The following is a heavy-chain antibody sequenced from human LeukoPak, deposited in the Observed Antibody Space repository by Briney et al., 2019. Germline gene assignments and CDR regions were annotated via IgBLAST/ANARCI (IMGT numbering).Heavy chain of an antibody. J-gene: IGHJ4*02. CDR2: ISSSGSTI. V-gene: IGHV3-48*03. D-gene: IGHD3-10*01. CDR1: GFTFSSYE. CDR3: ARVKYGSGSDDY. Sequence: TGGSLRLSCAASGFTFSSYEMNWVRQAPGKGLEWVSHISSSGSTIYYADSVKGRFTISRDNAKNSLYLQMNSLRAEDTAVYYCARVKYGSGSDDYWGQGTLVTVSS.